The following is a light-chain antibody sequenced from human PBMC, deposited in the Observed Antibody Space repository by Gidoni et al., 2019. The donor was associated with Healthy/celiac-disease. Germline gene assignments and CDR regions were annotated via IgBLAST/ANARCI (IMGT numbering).Light chain of an antibody. J-gene: IGKJ4*01. CDR3: QQSYSSLT. CDR1: QSISSY. V-gene: IGKV1-39*01. Sequence: DIQMTQSPSSLSASVGYRVTITCRASQSISSYLNWYQQKPGKAPNLLIYAASSLQSGVPSRFSGSGSVTDVTLTISSLQPEDFATYYCQQSYSSLTFGGGTKVEIK. CDR2: AAS.